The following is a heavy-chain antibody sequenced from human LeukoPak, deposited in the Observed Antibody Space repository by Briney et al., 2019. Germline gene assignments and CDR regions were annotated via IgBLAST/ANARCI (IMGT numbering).Heavy chain of an antibody. CDR2: VYTSGST. V-gene: IGHV4-4*07. D-gene: IGHD3-10*01. CDR1: GGSISSYY. CDR3: ARDGLNTMVRGKIRYCYMDV. J-gene: IGHJ6*03. Sequence: SETLSLTCTVSGGSISSYYWSWIRQPAGKGLEWIGRVYTSGSTHYNPSLKRRVTISVDTYKNQFSLKLTSVTAADTAVYYCARDGLNTMVRGKIRYCYMDVWGKGTTVTISS.